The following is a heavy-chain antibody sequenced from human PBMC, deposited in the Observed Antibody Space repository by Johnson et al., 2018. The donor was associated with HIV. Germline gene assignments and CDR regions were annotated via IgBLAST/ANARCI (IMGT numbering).Heavy chain of an antibody. V-gene: IGHV3-30-3*01. CDR3: ARLRGAFDI. Sequence: QVQLVESGGGVVQPGRSLRLSCAASGFTFSSYALHWVRQAPGKGLEWVAVISYDGNNKYYADSVKGRFTISRDNSKNTLYLQMHSLRAEDTAVYYCARLRGAFDIWGQGTMVTVSS. CDR1: GFTFSSYA. J-gene: IGHJ3*02. CDR2: ISYDGNNK.